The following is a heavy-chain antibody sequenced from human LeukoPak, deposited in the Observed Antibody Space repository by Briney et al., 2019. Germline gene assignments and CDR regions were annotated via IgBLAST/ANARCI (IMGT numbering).Heavy chain of an antibody. CDR3: AKEVRKWELPQPPDY. CDR1: GFSFSSYG. Sequence: GGSLRLSCAASGFSFSSYGMHWVRQAPGKGLEGVAVIWYDGSNKYYADSVKGRFTISRDNSKNTLYLQMNSLRAEDTAVYYCAKEVRKWELPQPPDYWGQGTLVTVSS. CDR2: IWYDGSNK. J-gene: IGHJ4*02. V-gene: IGHV3-33*06. D-gene: IGHD1-26*01.